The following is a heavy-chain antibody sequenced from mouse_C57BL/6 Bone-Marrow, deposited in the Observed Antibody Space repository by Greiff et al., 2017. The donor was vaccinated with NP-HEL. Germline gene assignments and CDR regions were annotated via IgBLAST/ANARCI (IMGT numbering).Heavy chain of an antibody. Sequence: EVMLVESGGGLVQPGGSLKLSCAASGFTFSDYYMYWVRQTPEKRLEWVAYISNGGGSTYYPDTVKGRFTISRDNAKNTLYLQMSRLKSEDTAMYYCARHMWDGYFDYWGQGTTLTVSS. D-gene: IGHD4-1*01. V-gene: IGHV5-12*01. CDR2: ISNGGGST. CDR1: GFTFSDYY. J-gene: IGHJ2*01. CDR3: ARHMWDGYFDY.